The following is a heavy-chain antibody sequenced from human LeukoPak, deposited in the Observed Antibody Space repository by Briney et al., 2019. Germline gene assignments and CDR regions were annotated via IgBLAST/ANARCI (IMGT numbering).Heavy chain of an antibody. D-gene: IGHD5-12*01. V-gene: IGHV3-30*18. CDR3: AKDQAYSGYDSGH. CDR2: ISYDGSNK. Sequence: GGSLRLSCAASGFTFSSYGMHWVRQAPGKGLEWVAVISYDGSNKYYADSVKGRFTISRDNSKNTLYLQMNSLRAEDTAVYYCAKDQAYSGYDSGHWGQGTLVTVSS. J-gene: IGHJ4*02. CDR1: GFTFSSYG.